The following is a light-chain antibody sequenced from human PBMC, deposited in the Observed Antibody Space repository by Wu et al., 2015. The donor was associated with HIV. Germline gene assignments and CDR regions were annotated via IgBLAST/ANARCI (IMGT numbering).Light chain of an antibody. Sequence: EIVLTQSPGTLSLSPGERATLSCRASQSVSSSFLSWYQQEPGQAPRLLIYGASSRATSIPDRFSGSGSGTDFTLTISRLEPEDFAVYYCQQSGSSPWTFGQGTKVEIK. J-gene: IGKJ1*01. CDR1: QSVSSSF. CDR2: GAS. CDR3: QQSGSSPWT. V-gene: IGKV3-20*01.